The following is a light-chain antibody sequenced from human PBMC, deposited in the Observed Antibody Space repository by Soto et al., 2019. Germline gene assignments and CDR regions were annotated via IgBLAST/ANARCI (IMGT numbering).Light chain of an antibody. CDR1: TGAVTSGHY. J-gene: IGLJ3*02. CDR2: DIS. Sequence: QAVVTQEPSLTVSPGGTVTLTCGSSTGAVTSGHYPYWFQQKPGQAPRTLIYDISKKHSWTPARFSGSLLGDKAALTLSGVQPEDEAEYYCLLTYSDAVVFGGRTKLTVL. CDR3: LLTYSDAVV. V-gene: IGLV7-46*01.